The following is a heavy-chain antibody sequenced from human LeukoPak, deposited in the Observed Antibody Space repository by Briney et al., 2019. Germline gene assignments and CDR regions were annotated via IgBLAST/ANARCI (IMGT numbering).Heavy chain of an antibody. D-gene: IGHD2/OR15-2a*01. CDR1: GYSFTSHG. V-gene: IGHV1-18*04. CDR3: AREGGGYFPSTGYLEY. Sequence: EASVKVSCKASGYSFTSHGFSWVRQAPGQGLEWMGWISASSGTTNYAQTLQDRVTMTTDTHTNTAYMELRSLRSDDTAVYFCAREGGGYFPSTGYLEYWGQGTPVTVSS. J-gene: IGHJ4*02. CDR2: ISASSGTT.